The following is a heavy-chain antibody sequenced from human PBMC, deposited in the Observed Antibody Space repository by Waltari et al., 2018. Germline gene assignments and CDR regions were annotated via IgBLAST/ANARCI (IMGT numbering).Heavy chain of an antibody. V-gene: IGHV1-69*08. CDR2: IIRIFGKA. CDR3: ARDDATTGHLDS. J-gene: IGHJ4*02. CDR1: GGTLSDYT. D-gene: IGHD1-1*01. Sequence: QVQMVQSGAEVKKPGSSVKVSCKTSGGTLSDYTINWVRQAPGQGLEWMGSIIRIFGKANYAQKVQGRVTFTADKSTHTAYMEVSGLTSEDTALYYCARDDATTGHLDSWGQGTPVTISS.